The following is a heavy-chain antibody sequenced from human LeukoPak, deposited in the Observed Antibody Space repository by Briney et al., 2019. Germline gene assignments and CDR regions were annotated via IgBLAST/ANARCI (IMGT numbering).Heavy chain of an antibody. J-gene: IGHJ4*02. D-gene: IGHD3-10*01. CDR1: GYTFTSYG. CDR2: ISAYNGNT. Sequence: ASVKVSCKASGYTFTSYGISWVRQAPGQGLEWMGWISAYNGNTNYAQKLQGRVTMTTDTSTSTAYMELRSLRSDDTAVYYCARDQPVLLWFGELYAGDYWGQGTLVTVSS. CDR3: ARDQPVLLWFGELYAGDY. V-gene: IGHV1-18*01.